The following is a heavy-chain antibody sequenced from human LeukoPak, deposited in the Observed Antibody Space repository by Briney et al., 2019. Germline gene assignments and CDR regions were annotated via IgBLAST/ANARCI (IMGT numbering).Heavy chain of an antibody. J-gene: IGHJ6*03. D-gene: IGHD6-19*01. CDR2: MNPNSGNT. V-gene: IGHV1-8*01. CDR1: AYTFTSYD. CDR3: ARHVIAVAGTYYYYYMDV. Sequence: ASAKVSCKASAYTFTSYDINWVRQATGQGLEWMGWMNPNSGNTGYAQKFQGRVTMTRNTSISTAYMELSSLRSEDTAVYYCARHVIAVAGTYYYYYMDVWGKGTTVTISS.